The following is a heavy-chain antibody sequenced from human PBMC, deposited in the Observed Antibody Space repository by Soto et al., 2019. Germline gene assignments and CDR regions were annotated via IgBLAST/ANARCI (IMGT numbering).Heavy chain of an antibody. CDR2: ISGSGGST. CDR1: GFTFSSYA. D-gene: IGHD3-16*02. CDR3: ANQVPDYDYVWGSYRYSSLYYFDY. J-gene: IGHJ4*02. Sequence: GGSLRLSCAASGFTFSSYAMSWVRQAPGKGLEWVSAISGSGGSTYYADSVKGRFTISRDNSKDTLYLQMNSLRAEDTAVYYCANQVPDYDYVWGSYRYSSLYYFDYWGQGTLVTVSS. V-gene: IGHV3-23*01.